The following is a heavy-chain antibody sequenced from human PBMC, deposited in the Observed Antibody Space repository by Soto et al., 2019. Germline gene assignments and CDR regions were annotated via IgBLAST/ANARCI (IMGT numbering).Heavy chain of an antibody. CDR2: ISSSSSYI. J-gene: IGHJ6*01. Sequence: GGSLRLSCAASGVTFSSYSMNWVRQAPGKGLEWVSSISSSSSYIYYADSVKGRFTISRDNAKNSLYLQMNSLRAEDTAVYYCASDGYNGDYYYGLGFRRRGTTGPVSS. CDR3: ASDGYNGDYYYGLGF. D-gene: IGHD5-12*01. CDR1: GVTFSSYS. V-gene: IGHV3-21*01.